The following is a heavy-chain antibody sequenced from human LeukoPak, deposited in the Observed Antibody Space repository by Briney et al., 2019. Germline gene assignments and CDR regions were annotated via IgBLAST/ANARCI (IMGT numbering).Heavy chain of an antibody. CDR1: GGSISSYY. CDR3: ARGGAAAGTGGLDY. CDR2: IYYSGST. V-gene: IGHV4-59*01. Sequence: SETLSLTCTVSGGSISSYYWSWIRQPPGKGLEWIGYIYYSGSTNYNPSLKSRVTISVDPSKNQFSLKLSSVTAADTAVYYCARGGAAAGTGGLDYWGQGTLVTVSS. D-gene: IGHD6-13*01. J-gene: IGHJ4*02.